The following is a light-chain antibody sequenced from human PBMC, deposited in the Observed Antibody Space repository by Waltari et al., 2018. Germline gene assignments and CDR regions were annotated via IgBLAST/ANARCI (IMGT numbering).Light chain of an antibody. CDR1: ENIGSY. CDR2: ATS. V-gene: IGKV1-39*01. J-gene: IGKJ2*01. Sequence: DIQMTQSPSSLSASMGDRVTITCRASENIGSYLNWYQQRTGEAPKLLIYATSTLQTEVPSRFSGSGSRTDFTLTISSLQPEDFATYYCQHTFETPYSFGQGTKLESK. CDR3: QHTFETPYS.